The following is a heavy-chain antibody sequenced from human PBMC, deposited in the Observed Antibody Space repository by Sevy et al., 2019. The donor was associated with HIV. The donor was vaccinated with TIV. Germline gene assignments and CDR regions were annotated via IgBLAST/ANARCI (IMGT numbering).Heavy chain of an antibody. D-gene: IGHD3-3*01. Sequence: ASVKVSCKASGYIFSGYYFYWVRQAPGQGLEWMGWLNPERGDTNYARKFQGRVTMTRDTSVTTAYMTLSRLKSNDTALYYCARGPLVSYYDFWKRAPDYWGQRTLVTVSS. J-gene: IGHJ4*02. CDR1: GYIFSGYY. CDR2: LNPERGDT. V-gene: IGHV1-2*02. CDR3: ARGPLVSYYDFWKRAPDY.